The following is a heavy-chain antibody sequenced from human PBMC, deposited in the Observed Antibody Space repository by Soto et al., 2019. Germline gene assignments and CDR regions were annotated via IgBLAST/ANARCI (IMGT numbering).Heavy chain of an antibody. CDR1: GYTFTSYG. Sequence: ASVQVSCKASGYTFTSYGISWVRQAPGQGLEWMGWISSYNGNTNYAQKVKGRVIMTTDTSTSTTYMELRSLRSDDTAVYYCARGPXYRRSTACFAGVTWCEPCGRVTLGTVSS. CDR2: ISSYNGNT. V-gene: IGHV1-18*04. D-gene: IGHD2-2*01. J-gene: IGHJ5*02. CDR3: ARGPXYRRSTACFAGVTWCEP.